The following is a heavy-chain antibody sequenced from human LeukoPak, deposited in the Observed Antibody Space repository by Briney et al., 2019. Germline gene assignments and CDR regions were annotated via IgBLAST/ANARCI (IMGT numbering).Heavy chain of an antibody. CDR3: ARDGTIAAAGTGFTNAFDI. V-gene: IGHV4-31*03. CDR2: IYYSGST. J-gene: IGHJ3*02. Sequence: PSQTLSLTCTVSGGSISSGGYYWSWICQHPGKGLEWIGYIYYSGSTYYNPSLKSRVTISVDTSKNQFSLKLSSVTAADTAVYYCARDGTIAAAGTGFTNAFDIWGQGTMVTVSS. CDR1: GGSISSGGYY. D-gene: IGHD6-13*01.